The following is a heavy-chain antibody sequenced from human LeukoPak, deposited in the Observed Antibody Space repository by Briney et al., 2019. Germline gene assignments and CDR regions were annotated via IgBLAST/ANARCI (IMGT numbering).Heavy chain of an antibody. Sequence: GGSLSLSCAASGFTFSYYWMHWVRQPPGRGLVWVSHINSDGSSTTYADFVKGRFTISRDNAKNTLCLQMNSLRAEDTAVYYCARVRTNTYGFDYWGQGTLVTVSS. V-gene: IGHV3-74*01. J-gene: IGHJ4*02. CDR2: INSDGSST. CDR1: GFTFSYYW. CDR3: ARVRTNTYGFDY. D-gene: IGHD5-18*01.